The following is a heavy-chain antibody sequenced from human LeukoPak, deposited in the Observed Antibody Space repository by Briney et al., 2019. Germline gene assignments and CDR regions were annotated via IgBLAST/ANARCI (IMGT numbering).Heavy chain of an antibody. Sequence: GGSLRLSCAASGFTFSNYWMNWVRQAPGKGLVRVSRINSDGSSTGYADSVKGRFTISRDNAKNTLYLQMNSLRAEDTAVYYCARDNVKGYWGQGTLVTVSS. J-gene: IGHJ4*02. CDR1: GFTFSNYW. CDR3: ARDNVKGY. V-gene: IGHV3-74*01. D-gene: IGHD3-16*01. CDR2: INSDGSST.